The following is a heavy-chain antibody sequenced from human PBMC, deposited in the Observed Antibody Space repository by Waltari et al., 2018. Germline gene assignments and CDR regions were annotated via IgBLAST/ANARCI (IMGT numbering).Heavy chain of an antibody. Sequence: EVQLLESGGGLVQPGGSLRLSCAASGFTVSSSAMSWVRQAPGKGLEWVSAISGSGGSTYYADSVKGRFTISRDNSKNTLYLQMNSLRAEDTAVYYCAKGAGMWLSKYYFDYWGQGTLVTVSS. D-gene: IGHD3-22*01. J-gene: IGHJ4*02. CDR2: ISGSGGST. CDR1: GFTVSSSA. CDR3: AKGAGMWLSKYYFDY. V-gene: IGHV3-23*01.